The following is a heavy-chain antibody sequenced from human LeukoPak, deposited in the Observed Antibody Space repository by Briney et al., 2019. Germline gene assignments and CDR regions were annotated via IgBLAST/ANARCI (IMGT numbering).Heavy chain of an antibody. V-gene: IGHV1-2*02. CDR3: ARAPIVGATLGY. Sequence: GASVKVSCKASGYTFTGYYMHWVRQAPGQGLEWMGWINPNSGGTNYAQKFQGRVTMTGDTSISTAYMELSRLRSDDTAVYYCARAPIVGATLGYWGQGTLVTVSS. CDR1: GYTFTGYY. J-gene: IGHJ4*02. D-gene: IGHD1-26*01. CDR2: INPNSGGT.